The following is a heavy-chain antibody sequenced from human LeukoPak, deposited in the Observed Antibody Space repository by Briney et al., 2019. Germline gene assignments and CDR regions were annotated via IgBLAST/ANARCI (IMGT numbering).Heavy chain of an antibody. J-gene: IGHJ4*02. CDR3: ASLRWTCG. Sequence: NAGGSLRLSCAASGFTFSSYAMSWVRQPPGKGLEWIGEIYHSGSTNYNPSLKNRVTISVDTSKNQFSLKLSSVTAADTAVYYCASLRWTCGWGQGTPVTVSS. V-gene: IGHV4-4*02. CDR2: IYHSGST. D-gene: IGHD4-23*01. CDR1: GFTFSSYAM.